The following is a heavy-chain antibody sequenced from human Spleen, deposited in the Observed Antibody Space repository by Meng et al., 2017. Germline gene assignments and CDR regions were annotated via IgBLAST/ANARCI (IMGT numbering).Heavy chain of an antibody. Sequence: QVELEQWGAGQMKPVETVYLTCDVSGVSFLTYYWHWVRQPPGQGLEWIGEINPSGSTNDYASHGRSATILVNATPKNISLKLSTIPAADAAVYYCASRATTITNDFDYWGQGTLVTVSS. J-gene: IGHJ4*02. V-gene: IGHV4-34*04. CDR1: GVSFLTYY. CDR2: INPSGST. CDR3: ASRATTITNDFDY. D-gene: IGHD4-11*01.